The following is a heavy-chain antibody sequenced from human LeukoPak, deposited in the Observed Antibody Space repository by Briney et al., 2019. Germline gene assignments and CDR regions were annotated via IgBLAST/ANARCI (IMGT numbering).Heavy chain of an antibody. J-gene: IGHJ4*02. D-gene: IGHD5-12*01. Sequence: PSETLSLTCTLSGGSISTYYWSWIRQPPGKGLEWIGYIYHSGSTNYNPSLKSRVTISVDASKNQFSLKLSSVTAADTAVCYCARGGGYASPIGYWGQGALVTVSS. CDR2: IYHSGST. CDR1: GGSISTYY. V-gene: IGHV4-59*01. CDR3: ARGGGYASPIGY.